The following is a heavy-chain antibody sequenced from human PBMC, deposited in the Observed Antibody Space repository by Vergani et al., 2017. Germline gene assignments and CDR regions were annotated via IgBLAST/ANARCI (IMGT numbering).Heavy chain of an antibody. CDR3: ARGSYGDYVLDY. Sequence: EVQLVESGGGLVQPGGSLRLSCAASGFTFSSYWMSWVRQAPGKGLEWVANIKQDGSEKYYVDSGKGRFTISRDNSKNTLYLQMNSLRAENTAVYYCARGSYGDYVLDYWGQGTLVTVSS. V-gene: IGHV3-7*01. CDR2: IKQDGSEK. CDR1: GFTFSSYW. J-gene: IGHJ4*02. D-gene: IGHD4-17*01.